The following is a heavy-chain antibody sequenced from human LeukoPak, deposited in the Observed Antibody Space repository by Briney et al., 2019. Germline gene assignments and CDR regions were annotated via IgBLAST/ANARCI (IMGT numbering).Heavy chain of an antibody. Sequence: GGSLRLSCAASGFTFSDHYMSWIRQAPGKGLEWLSYISDTGATLYYADSVKGRFTVSRDNAKNSLYLQLSSLRAEDTAVYYCARGAYINNFNSDWFDPWGQGTLVTVSS. V-gene: IGHV3-11*04. CDR3: ARGAYINNFNSDWFDP. D-gene: IGHD5-24*01. J-gene: IGHJ5*02. CDR2: ISDTGATL. CDR1: GFTFSDHY.